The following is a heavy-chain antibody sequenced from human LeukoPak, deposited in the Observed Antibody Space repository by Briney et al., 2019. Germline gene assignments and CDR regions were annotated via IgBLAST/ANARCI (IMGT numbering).Heavy chain of an antibody. Sequence: GGSLRLSCAASKFTFSTYWMSWVRQAPGKGLEWVANIKQDGSEKYYVDSVKGRFTISRDDAKNSLYLQMNSLRAEDTAVYYCARRRYSGSSQHFDYWGLGTLVTVSS. D-gene: IGHD1-26*01. V-gene: IGHV3-7*01. J-gene: IGHJ4*02. CDR1: KFTFSTYW. CDR2: IKQDGSEK. CDR3: ARRRYSGSSQHFDY.